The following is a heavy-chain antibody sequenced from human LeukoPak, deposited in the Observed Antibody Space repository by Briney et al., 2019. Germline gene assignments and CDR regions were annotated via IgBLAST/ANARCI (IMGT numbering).Heavy chain of an antibody. J-gene: IGHJ4*02. D-gene: IGHD2-2*01. CDR1: GYTFTSYG. Sequence: GASVKVSCKASGYTFTSYGISWVRQAPGQGLERMGWISAYNGNTNYAQKLQGRVTMTTDTSTSTAYMELRSLRSDDTAVYYCAGPLYCSSTSCPTDRFDYWGQGTLVTVSS. V-gene: IGHV1-18*01. CDR3: AGPLYCSSTSCPTDRFDY. CDR2: ISAYNGNT.